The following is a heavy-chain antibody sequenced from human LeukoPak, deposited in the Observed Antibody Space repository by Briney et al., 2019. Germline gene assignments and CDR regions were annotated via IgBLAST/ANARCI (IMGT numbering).Heavy chain of an antibody. V-gene: IGHV4-4*07. J-gene: IGHJ3*02. CDR2: IFTSGTT. CDR1: GFTFGDYA. CDR3: ARSYGINDAFDI. Sequence: PGGSLRLSCTASGFTFGDYAMSWIRQPAGKGLEWIGRIFTSGTTDYNPSLKSRVTMSVDTSKNQFSLKLSSVTAADTAVYYCARSYGINDAFDIWGQGTMVTVSS. D-gene: IGHD2-8*01.